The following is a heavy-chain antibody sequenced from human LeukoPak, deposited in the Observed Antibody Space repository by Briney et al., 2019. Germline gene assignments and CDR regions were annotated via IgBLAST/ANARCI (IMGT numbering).Heavy chain of an antibody. D-gene: IGHD3-22*01. CDR1: GYTFTSYG. V-gene: IGHV1-18*01. Sequence: ASVKVSCKASGYTFTSYGISWVRQAPGQGLEWMGWISAYNGNTNYAQKFQGRVTMTRDTSISTAYMELSRLRSDDTVVYYCARVRKIVVVNNWFDPWGQGTLVTVSS. CDR2: ISAYNGNT. CDR3: ARVRKIVVVNNWFDP. J-gene: IGHJ5*02.